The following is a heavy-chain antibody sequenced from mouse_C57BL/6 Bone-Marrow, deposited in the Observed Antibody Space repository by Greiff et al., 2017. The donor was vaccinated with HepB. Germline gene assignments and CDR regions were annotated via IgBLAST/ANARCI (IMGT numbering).Heavy chain of an antibody. D-gene: IGHD2-1*01. CDR3: KRSTICRRYFDV. Sequence: EVKVEESGGGLVQPGGSMKLSCVASGFTFSNYWMNWVRQSPEKGLEWVAQIRLKSDNYATHYAESVKGRFTISRDDSKSSVYLQMNNLRAEDTGIYYCKRSTICRRYFDVWGTGTTVTVSS. V-gene: IGHV6-3*01. J-gene: IGHJ1*03. CDR1: GFTFSNYW. CDR2: IRLKSDNYAT.